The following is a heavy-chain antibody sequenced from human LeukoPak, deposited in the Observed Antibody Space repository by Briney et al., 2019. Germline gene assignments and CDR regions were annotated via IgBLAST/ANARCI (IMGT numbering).Heavy chain of an antibody. CDR3: ARLESTKYYDFWSGYERGLTDY. J-gene: IGHJ4*02. V-gene: IGHV1-2*02. CDR2: INPNSGGT. Sequence: GASMKVSCKASGYTFTGYYMHWVRQAPGQGLEWMGWINPNSGGTNYAQKFQGRVTMTRDTSISTAYMELSRLRSDDTAVYYCARLESTKYYDFWSGYERGLTDYWGQGTLVTVSS. D-gene: IGHD3-3*01. CDR1: GYTFTGYY.